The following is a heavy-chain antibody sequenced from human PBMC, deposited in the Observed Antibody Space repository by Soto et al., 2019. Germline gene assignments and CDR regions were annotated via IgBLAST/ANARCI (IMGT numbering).Heavy chain of an antibody. CDR1: GGSVSSGSYY. J-gene: IGHJ6*02. Sequence: SETLSLTCTVSGGSVSSGSYYWSWIRQPPGKGLEWIGYIYYSGSTNYNPSLKSRVTISVDTSKNQFSLKLSSVTAADTAVYYCARDCAYYDFCFCSTGFYYYGMDVWGQGTTVTVSS. D-gene: IGHD3-3*01. CDR2: IYYSGST. V-gene: IGHV4-61*01. CDR3: ARDCAYYDFCFCSTGFYYYGMDV.